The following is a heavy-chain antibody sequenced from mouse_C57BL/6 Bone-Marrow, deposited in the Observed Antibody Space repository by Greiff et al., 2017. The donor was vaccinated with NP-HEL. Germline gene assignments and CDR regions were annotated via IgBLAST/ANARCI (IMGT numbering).Heavy chain of an antibody. D-gene: IGHD1-1*01. CDR3: ARRYYGSGLAY. J-gene: IGHJ3*01. V-gene: IGHV5-17*01. Sequence: EVKVEESGGGLVKPGGSLKLSCAASGFTFSDYGMHWVRQAPEKGLEWVAYISSGSSTIYYADTVKGRFTISRDNAKNTLFLQMTSLRSEDTAMYYCARRYYGSGLAYWGQGTLVTFSA. CDR2: ISSGSSTI. CDR1: GFTFSDYG.